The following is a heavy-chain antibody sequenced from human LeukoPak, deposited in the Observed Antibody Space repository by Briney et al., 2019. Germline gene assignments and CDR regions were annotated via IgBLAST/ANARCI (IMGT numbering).Heavy chain of an antibody. CDR2: IKQDGSEK. D-gene: IGHD6-13*01. J-gene: IGHJ4*02. V-gene: IGHV3-7*01. CDR1: GFTFSSYW. CDR3: SWRLDC. Sequence: GGSLRLSCAVSGFTFSSYWMSWVRQAPGKGLEWVANIKQDGSEKYYVDSVKGRFTISRDNAKNSLYLQMNSLRAEDTAVYYCSWRLDCWGQGTLVTVSS.